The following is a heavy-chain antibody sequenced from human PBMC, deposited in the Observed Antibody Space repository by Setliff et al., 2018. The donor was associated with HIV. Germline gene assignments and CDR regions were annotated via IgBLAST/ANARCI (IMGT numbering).Heavy chain of an antibody. V-gene: IGHV3-66*02. CDR3: ARPLGAPNWGPPFDY. Sequence: GGSLRLSCAASEFTVSSNYMSWVRQAPGKGLEWVSVIYSAGSTYYADSVKGRFTISRDSSKNTLYLQMDSLRPEDTAVYYCARPLGAPNWGPPFDYWGQGTLVTVSS. CDR1: EFTVSSNY. CDR2: IYSAGST. J-gene: IGHJ4*02. D-gene: IGHD7-27*01.